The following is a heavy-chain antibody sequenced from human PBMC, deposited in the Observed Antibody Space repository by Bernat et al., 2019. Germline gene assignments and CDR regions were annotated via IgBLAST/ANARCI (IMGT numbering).Heavy chain of an antibody. CDR2: IYSGGST. V-gene: IGHV3-66*01. CDR1: GFTVSSNY. Sequence: EVQLVESGGGLVQPGGSLRLSCAASGFTVSSNYMSWVRQAPGKGLEWVSVIYSGGSTYYADSVKGRFTISRDNSKNTLYLQMNSLRAEDTAVYYCARDYSSGWREDYYGMDVWGQGTTVTVSS. CDR3: ARDYSSGWREDYYGMDV. D-gene: IGHD6-19*01. J-gene: IGHJ6*02.